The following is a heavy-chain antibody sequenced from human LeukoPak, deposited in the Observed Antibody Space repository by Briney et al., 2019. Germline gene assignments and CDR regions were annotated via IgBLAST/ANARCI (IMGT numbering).Heavy chain of an antibody. V-gene: IGHV1-8*03. CDR1: GGTFSSYA. CDR3: AREDYYDSGSNDY. CDR2: MNPNSGNT. D-gene: IGHD3-22*01. J-gene: IGHJ4*02. Sequence: ASVKVSCKASGGTFSSYAINWVRQATGQGLEWMGWMNPNSGNTAYAQKFQGRVTITRNTSISTAYMELSSLRSEDTAVYYCAREDYYDSGSNDYWGQGTLVTVSS.